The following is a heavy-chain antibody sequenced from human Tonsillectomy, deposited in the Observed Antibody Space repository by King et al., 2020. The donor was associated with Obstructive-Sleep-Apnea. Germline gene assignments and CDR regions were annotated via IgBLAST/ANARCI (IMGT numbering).Heavy chain of an antibody. CDR3: ARDARYYYHSSGYYGDGFDI. J-gene: IGHJ3*02. D-gene: IGHD3-22*01. V-gene: IGHV1-2*04. CDR1: GYTFTGYY. CDR2: IDPNSGGT. Sequence: QLVQSGAEVKKPGASVKVSCKASGYTFTGYYIHWVRQAPGQGLEWMGWIDPNSGGTKYAQKFQGWVTMTRDTSISTANMELSRLRSDDTAVYYCARDARYYYHSSGYYGDGFDIWGQGTMVSVSS.